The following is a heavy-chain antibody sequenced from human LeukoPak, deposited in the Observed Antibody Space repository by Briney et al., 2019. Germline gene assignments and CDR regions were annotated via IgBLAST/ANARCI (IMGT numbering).Heavy chain of an antibody. CDR2: ISGDGRNI. V-gene: IGHV3-74*01. Sequence: GGSLRLSCAASGFTFSSYWMSWVRQAPRKGLVWVSRISGDGRNINYADSVRGRFTISRDNAKNTLYLQMNTLRVEDTAVYYCARDGVAGRLTTGWFDPCGQGTLVTVSS. CDR3: ARDGVAGRLTTGWFDP. J-gene: IGHJ5*02. D-gene: IGHD6-6*01. CDR1: GFTFSSYW.